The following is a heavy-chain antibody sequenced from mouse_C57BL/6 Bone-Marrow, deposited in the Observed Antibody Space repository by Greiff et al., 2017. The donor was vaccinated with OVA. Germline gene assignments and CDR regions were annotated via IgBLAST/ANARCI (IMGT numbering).Heavy chain of an antibody. CDR3: ARNEVTTDYYAMDY. V-gene: IGHV2-2*01. CDR2: IWSGGST. Sequence: QVQLKESGPGLVQPSQSLSITCTVSGFSLTSYGVHWVRQSPGKGLEWLGVIWSGGSTDYNAAFISRLSISKDNSKSQVFFKMNSLQADDTAIYYCARNEVTTDYYAMDYWGQGTSVTVSS. D-gene: IGHD2-2*01. J-gene: IGHJ4*01. CDR1: GFSLTSYG.